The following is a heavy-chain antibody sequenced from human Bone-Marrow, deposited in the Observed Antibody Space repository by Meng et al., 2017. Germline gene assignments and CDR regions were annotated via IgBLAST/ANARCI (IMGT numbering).Heavy chain of an antibody. CDR2: IKSKGHGETT. CDR1: GFRFNDAW. D-gene: IGHD2-15*01. V-gene: IGHV3-15*01. Sequence: GESLKISCAASGFRFNDAWMSWVRLAPGKGLEWVGRIKSKGHGETTDYAAPVKGRFTISRDDSKNTVYLQMSSLKTEDTAVYYCSTFYCSDGTCSQHFWGQGTLVTVSS. J-gene: IGHJ4*02. CDR3: STFYCSDGTCSQHF.